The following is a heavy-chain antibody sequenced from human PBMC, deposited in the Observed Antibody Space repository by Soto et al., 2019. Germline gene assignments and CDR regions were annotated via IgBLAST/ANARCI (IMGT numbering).Heavy chain of an antibody. J-gene: IGHJ4*02. V-gene: IGHV4-34*01. D-gene: IGHD3-10*01. CDR2: INHSGST. CDR3: ARVVGSSGDYFDY. CDR1: GGSFSGYY. Sequence: QVQLQQWGGGLSKPSETLSLTCAVYGGSFSGYYWSWIRQPPGKGLEWIGEINHSGSTNYNPSLKSRVTISVDTSKNQFSLKLSSVTAADTAVYYCARVVGSSGDYFDYWGQGTLVTVSS.